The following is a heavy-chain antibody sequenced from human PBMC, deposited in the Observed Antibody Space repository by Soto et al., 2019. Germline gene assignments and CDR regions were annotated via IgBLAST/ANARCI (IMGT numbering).Heavy chain of an antibody. CDR3: ARVLSSSWCVGGY. CDR1: GYTFTSYD. D-gene: IGHD6-13*01. CDR2: MKPNSGNT. V-gene: IGHV1-8*01. Sequence: QVQLVQSGAEVKKPGASVKVSCKASGYTFTSYDINWVRQATGQGLEWMGWMKPNSGNTGYAQKFQGRVTRTRNTYKSTAYMELSSLRSEDPAVYYCARVLSSSWCVGGYWGQGTLVTVSS. J-gene: IGHJ4*02.